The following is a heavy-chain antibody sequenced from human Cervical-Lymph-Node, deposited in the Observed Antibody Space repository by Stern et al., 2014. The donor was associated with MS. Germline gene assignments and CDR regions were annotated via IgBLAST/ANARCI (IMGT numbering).Heavy chain of an antibody. Sequence: VQLVQSGAEVKKPGESLKISCKLSGYSFTIYYIAWVRQMPGKGLEWMGVIYPYDSDTTYSPSFQGQVTISAAKSITPAYLQWSSLRASDTAMYSCARHVQGFAYWGQGPLATVSS. J-gene: IGHJ4*02. CDR3: ARHVQGFAY. V-gene: IGHV5-51*01. CDR1: GYSFTIYY. CDR2: IYPYDSDT.